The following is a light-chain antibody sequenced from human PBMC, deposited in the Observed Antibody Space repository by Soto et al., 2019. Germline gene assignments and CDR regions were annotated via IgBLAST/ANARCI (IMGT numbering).Light chain of an antibody. Sequence: EIVLTQSPATLSLSPGERATLSCRASQSVSTYLAWYQQRPGQAPRLLIYGASNRATGIPVRFSGSGSWSGTDFTLTISSLEAEDFALCYCQQRIDWPMTFGQGTRLEIK. CDR1: QSVSTY. CDR3: QQRIDWPMT. V-gene: IGKV3-11*01. J-gene: IGKJ5*01. CDR2: GAS.